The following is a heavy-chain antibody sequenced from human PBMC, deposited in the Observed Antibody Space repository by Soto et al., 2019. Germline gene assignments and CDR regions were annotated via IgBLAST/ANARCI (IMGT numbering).Heavy chain of an antibody. V-gene: IGHV4-61*01. J-gene: IGHJ6*02. CDR2: IYYSGST. CDR3: ARDPLEVRGVMILSGYGMDV. CDR1: GGSVSSGSYY. D-gene: IGHD3-10*01. Sequence: SETLSLTCTVSGGSVSSGSYYWSWIRQPPGKGLEWIGYIYYSGSTNYNPSLKSRVTISVDTSKNQFSLKLSSVTAADTAVYYCARDPLEVRGVMILSGYGMDVWGQGTTVTVSS.